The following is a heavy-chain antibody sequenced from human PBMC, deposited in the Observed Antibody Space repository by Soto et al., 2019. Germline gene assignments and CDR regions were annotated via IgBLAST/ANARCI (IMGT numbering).Heavy chain of an antibody. Sequence: PGGSLRLSCAASGFTFCDYAMHWVRQAPGKGLEWVSGISWNSGSIGYADSVKGRFTISRDNAKNSLYLQMNSLRAEDTALYYCAQMEGSSHFDYWGQGTLVTVSS. CDR1: GFTFCDYA. CDR2: ISWNSGSI. J-gene: IGHJ4*02. V-gene: IGHV3-9*01. D-gene: IGHD1-26*01. CDR3: AQMEGSSHFDY.